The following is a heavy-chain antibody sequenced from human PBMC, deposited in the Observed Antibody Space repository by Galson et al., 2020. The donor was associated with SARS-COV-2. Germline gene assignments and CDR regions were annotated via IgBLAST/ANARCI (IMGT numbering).Heavy chain of an antibody. CDR2: IIPIFGTA. J-gene: IGHJ5*02. CDR3: ARGVLAYCGGDCIGNWFDP. CDR1: GGTFSSYA. Sequence: SVKVSCKASGGTFSSYAISWVRQAPGQGLEWMGGIIPIFGTANYAQKFQGRVTITADESTSTAYMELSSLRSEDTAVYYCARGVLAYCGGDCIGNWFDPWGQGTLVTVSS. D-gene: IGHD2-21*02. V-gene: IGHV1-69*13.